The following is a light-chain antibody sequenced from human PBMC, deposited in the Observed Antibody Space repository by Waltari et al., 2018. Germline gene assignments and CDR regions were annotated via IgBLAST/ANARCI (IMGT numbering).Light chain of an antibody. CDR2: EVN. Sequence: QSALTQPPSASGSLGQSVTISCTGISSDVGGYVYVSWYQQHPGKAPKVIIYEVNKRPSGAPGRFAGSRSGNTASLTVSGLQAEDEADYYCSSYAGSNRVFGGGTRLTVL. V-gene: IGLV2-8*01. CDR3: SSYAGSNRV. J-gene: IGLJ3*02. CDR1: SSDVGGYVY.